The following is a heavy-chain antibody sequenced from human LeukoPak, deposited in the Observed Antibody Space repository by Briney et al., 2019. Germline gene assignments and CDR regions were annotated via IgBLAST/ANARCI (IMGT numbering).Heavy chain of an antibody. Sequence: PSETLSLTCAVSGASFSSYYWSWLRQPPGKGLEWIAYIFYNGNTKYNPSLKSRVTISVDTSKTQFSLKVTSVTAADTAVYYCARLPTVTFFDYWGQGTLVTVSS. D-gene: IGHD4-17*01. V-gene: IGHV4-59*08. CDR1: GASFSSYY. CDR2: IFYNGNT. J-gene: IGHJ4*02. CDR3: ARLPTVTFFDY.